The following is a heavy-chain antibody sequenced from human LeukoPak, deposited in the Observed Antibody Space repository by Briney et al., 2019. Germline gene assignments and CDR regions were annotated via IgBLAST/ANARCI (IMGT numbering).Heavy chain of an antibody. V-gene: IGHV4-30-4*01. CDR1: GGSISSGDYY. Sequence: PSQTLSLTCTVSGGSISSGDYYWSWIRQPPGKGLEWIGYIYYSGSTYYNPSLKSRVTISVDTSKNQFSLKLSSVTAADTAVYYCARSPLAYCGGDCYSYYFDYWGQGTLVTVSS. CDR3: ARSPLAYCGGDCYSYYFDY. D-gene: IGHD2-21*02. CDR2: IYYSGST. J-gene: IGHJ4*02.